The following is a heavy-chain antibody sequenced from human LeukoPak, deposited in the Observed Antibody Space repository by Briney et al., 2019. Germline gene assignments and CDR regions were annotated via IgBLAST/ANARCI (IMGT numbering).Heavy chain of an antibody. CDR1: GFTFSSYW. D-gene: IGHD1-26*01. V-gene: IGHV3-74*01. CDR3: ARDRGSGSFQRVPIFDY. J-gene: IGHJ4*02. Sequence: RSGGSLRLSCAASGFTFSSYWMHWARQAPGKGLVWVSRINSDGSSTSYADSVKGRFTISRDNAKNTLYLQMNSLRAEDTAVHCCARDRGSGSFQRVPIFDYWGQGTLVTVSS. CDR2: INSDGSST.